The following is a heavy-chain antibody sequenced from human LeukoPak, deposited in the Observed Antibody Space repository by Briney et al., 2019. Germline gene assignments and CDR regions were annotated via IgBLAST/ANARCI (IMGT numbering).Heavy chain of an antibody. Sequence: GGFLRLSCAASGFTFSSYSMNWVRQAPGKGLEWVSSISSSSSYIYYADSVKGRFTISRDNAKNSLYLQMNSLRVEDTAVYYCARAGSHWHYVYWGQGTVVTVSS. D-gene: IGHD3-10*01. CDR1: GFTFSSYS. V-gene: IGHV3-21*01. CDR3: ARAGSHWHYVY. J-gene: IGHJ4*02. CDR2: ISSSSSYI.